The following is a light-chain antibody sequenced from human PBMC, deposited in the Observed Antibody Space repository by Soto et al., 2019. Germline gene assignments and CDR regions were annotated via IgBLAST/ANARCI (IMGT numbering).Light chain of an antibody. CDR3: QQYGSSPLT. V-gene: IGKV3-20*01. CDR1: ESVSDNY. CDR2: GAS. Sequence: EIVLTQSPGTLSLSPGERATLSCRASESVSDNYLACYQQRSGQAPRLVIYGASSRASAVPDRVSGSGSGADFTLNISRLEPEDFAVYYCQQYGSSPLTFGGGTKVEIQ. J-gene: IGKJ4*01.